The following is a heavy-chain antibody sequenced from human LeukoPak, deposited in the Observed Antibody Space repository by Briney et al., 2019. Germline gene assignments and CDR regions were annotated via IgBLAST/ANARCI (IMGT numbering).Heavy chain of an antibody. CDR1: GFTFSSYG. Sequence: GRSLRLSCAASGFTFSSYGMHWVRQAPGKGLEWVAVISHDGSNKYYADSVKGRFTISRDNSKNTLYLQMNSLRAEDTAVYYCAKDGGIAVAGTFDYWGQGTLVTVSS. V-gene: IGHV3-30*18. J-gene: IGHJ4*02. CDR2: ISHDGSNK. CDR3: AKDGGIAVAGTFDY. D-gene: IGHD6-19*01.